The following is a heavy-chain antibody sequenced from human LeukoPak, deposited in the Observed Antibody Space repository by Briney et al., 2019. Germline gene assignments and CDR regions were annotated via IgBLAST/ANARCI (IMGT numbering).Heavy chain of an antibody. D-gene: IGHD2-2*01. CDR3: AKAQPPAPVEYYYCYTDV. V-gene: IGHV3-15*01. J-gene: IGHJ6*03. CDR2: IKSKTDGGTT. Sequence: GGSLRLSCAASGFTFSNAWMSWVRQAPGKGLEWVGRIKSKTDGGTTDYAAPVKGRFTISRDDSKNTLSLQMNSLRAEDTAVYYCAKAQPPAPVEYYYCYTDVWGKGTTVTVSS. CDR1: GFTFSNAW.